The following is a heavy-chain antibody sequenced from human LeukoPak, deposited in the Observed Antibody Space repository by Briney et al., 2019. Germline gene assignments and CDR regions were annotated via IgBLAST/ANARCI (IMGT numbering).Heavy chain of an antibody. Sequence: GRSLRLSCAASGFTFSSYGMHWVRQAPGKGLEWVAVISYDGSNKYYADSVKGRFTISRDNSKNTLYLQMNSLRAEDTAVYYCAKDSGIAVAGTLRAFDIWGQGTMVTVSS. D-gene: IGHD6-19*01. CDR3: AKDSGIAVAGTLRAFDI. CDR2: ISYDGSNK. J-gene: IGHJ3*02. V-gene: IGHV3-30*18. CDR1: GFTFSSYG.